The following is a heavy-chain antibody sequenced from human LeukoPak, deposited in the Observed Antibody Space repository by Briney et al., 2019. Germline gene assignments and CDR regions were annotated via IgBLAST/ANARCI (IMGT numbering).Heavy chain of an antibody. CDR2: INPNSGGT. J-gene: IGHJ3*02. CDR3: ARVHYTTGYAFDI. CDR1: GCTFTGYY. Sequence: ASVKVSCKASGCTFTGYYIHWVRQAPGQGLEWMGWINPNSGGTDYAQKFQDRVTMTRDTSINTAYMELSRLRSDDTAVYYCARVHYTTGYAFDIWGQGTMVPVSS. D-gene: IGHD3-3*01. V-gene: IGHV1-2*02.